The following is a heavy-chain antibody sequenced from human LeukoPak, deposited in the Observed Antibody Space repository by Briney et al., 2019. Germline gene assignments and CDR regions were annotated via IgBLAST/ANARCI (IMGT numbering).Heavy chain of an antibody. CDR1: GGSISSGDYY. CDR2: IYYSGST. Sequence: PSQTLSLTCTVSGGSISSGDYYWSWIRQPPGKGLERIGYIYYSGSTYYNPSLKSRVTISVDTSKSQFSLKLSSVTAADTAVYYCASNDFWSGFDYWGQGTLVTVSS. CDR3: ASNDFWSGFDY. V-gene: IGHV4-30-4*01. D-gene: IGHD3-3*01. J-gene: IGHJ4*02.